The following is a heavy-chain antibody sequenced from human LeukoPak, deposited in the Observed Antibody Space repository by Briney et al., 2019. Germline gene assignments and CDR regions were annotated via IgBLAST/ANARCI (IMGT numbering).Heavy chain of an antibody. CDR3: AREVNY. CDR2: ISYDGSNK. CDR1: GFTFSNYA. D-gene: IGHD2-21*01. V-gene: IGHV3-30*04. Sequence: GGSLRLSCAASGFTFSNYAMHWVRQAPGKGLEWVAVISYDGSNKYYADSVKGRFTISRDNSKNTLYLQMNSLRAGDTAVYYCAREVNYWGQGTLVTVSS. J-gene: IGHJ4*02.